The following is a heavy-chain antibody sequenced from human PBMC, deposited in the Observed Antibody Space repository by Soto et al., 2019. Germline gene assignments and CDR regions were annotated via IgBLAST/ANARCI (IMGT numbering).Heavy chain of an antibody. CDR2: IYYSGST. CDR3: ARDLWAWGSSSPHYYYYYYGMDV. J-gene: IGHJ6*02. D-gene: IGHD6-6*01. Sequence: SETLSLTCTVSGGSISSYYWSWIRQPPGKGLEWIGYIYYSGSTNYNPSLKSRVTISVDTSKNQFSLKLSSVTAADTAVYYCARDLWAWGSSSPHYYYYYYGMDVWGQGTTVTVSS. V-gene: IGHV4-59*01. CDR1: GGSISSYY.